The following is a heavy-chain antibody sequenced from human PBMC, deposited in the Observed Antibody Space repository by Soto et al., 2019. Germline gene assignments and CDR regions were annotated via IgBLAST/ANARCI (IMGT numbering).Heavy chain of an antibody. CDR3: ARVGEYYYGMDV. J-gene: IGHJ6*02. CDR1: GGTFSSYA. Sequence: SVKVSCKASGGTFSSYAISWVRQAPGQGLEWMGGIIPIFGTANYAQKFQGRVTITADESTSTAYMELSSLRSEDTAVYYCARVGEYYYGMDVWGQGTTVTVSS. V-gene: IGHV1-69*13. CDR2: IIPIFGTA.